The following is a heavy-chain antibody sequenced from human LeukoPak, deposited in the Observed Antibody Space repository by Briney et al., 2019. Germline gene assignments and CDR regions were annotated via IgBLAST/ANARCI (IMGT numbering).Heavy chain of an antibody. Sequence: PGGSLRLSCAASGFTFSSYWMSWVRQAPGKGLGWVANIKQDGSEKYYVDSVKGRFTISRDNAKNSLYLQMNSLRAEDTAVYYCARAVGYCTNGVCPRAFDIWGQGTMVTVSS. CDR1: GFTFSSYW. J-gene: IGHJ3*02. CDR2: IKQDGSEK. D-gene: IGHD2-8*01. CDR3: ARAVGYCTNGVCPRAFDI. V-gene: IGHV3-7*01.